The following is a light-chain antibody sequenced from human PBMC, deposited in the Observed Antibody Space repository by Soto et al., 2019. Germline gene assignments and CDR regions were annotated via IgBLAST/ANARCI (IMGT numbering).Light chain of an antibody. J-gene: IGKJ1*01. CDR2: GAS. V-gene: IGKV3-20*01. CDR1: QSVSSSY. CDR3: QHYDSSLVT. Sequence: EIVLTQSPGTLSLSPGERATLSCRASQSVSSSYLAWYQQIPGQAPRLFIYGASSRATGLPDRFSGSGSGAHFTPTINRLEPEDVAVYYYQHYDSSLVTFGPGTKVEIK.